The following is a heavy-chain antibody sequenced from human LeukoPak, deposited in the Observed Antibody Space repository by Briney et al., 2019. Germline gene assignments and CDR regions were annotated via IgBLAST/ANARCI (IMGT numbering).Heavy chain of an antibody. J-gene: IGHJ6*02. D-gene: IGHD3-9*01. CDR1: GGPFSGYY. Sequence: SETLSLTCAVYGGPFSGYYWSWIRQPPGKGLEWIGEINHSGSTNYNPSLKSRVTISVDTSENQFSLKLSSVTAADTAVYYCARGPHCDILTGSYYYYYGMDVWGQGTTVTVSS. CDR3: ARGPHCDILTGSYYYYYGMDV. V-gene: IGHV4-34*01. CDR2: INHSGST.